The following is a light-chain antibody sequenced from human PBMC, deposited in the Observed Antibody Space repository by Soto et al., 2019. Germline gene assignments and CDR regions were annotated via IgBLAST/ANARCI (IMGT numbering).Light chain of an antibody. CDR3: QHFGDSPIT. Sequence: EIVLTQSPGTMSLPPGERATLSCRASQSVSSTFLAWCQQKPGQAPRLLIYGASTRATGIPDRFSGTGSGTDFTLTISRLEPEDFAVYYCQHFGDSPITFGQGTRLEIK. CDR1: QSVSSTF. J-gene: IGKJ5*01. V-gene: IGKV3-20*01. CDR2: GAS.